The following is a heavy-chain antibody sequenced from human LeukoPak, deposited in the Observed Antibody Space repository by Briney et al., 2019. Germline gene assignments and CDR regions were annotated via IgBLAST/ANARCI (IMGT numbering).Heavy chain of an antibody. J-gene: IGHJ4*02. CDR2: IYYSGST. Sequence: PSETLSLTCTVSGGSISSHYWSWIRQPPGKGLEWIGYIYYSGSTNYNPSLKSRVTISVDTSKNQFSLKLSSVTAADTAVYYCARYRDTAMVTYFGYWGQGTLVTVSS. D-gene: IGHD5-18*01. V-gene: IGHV4-59*11. CDR1: GGSISSHY. CDR3: ARYRDTAMVTYFGY.